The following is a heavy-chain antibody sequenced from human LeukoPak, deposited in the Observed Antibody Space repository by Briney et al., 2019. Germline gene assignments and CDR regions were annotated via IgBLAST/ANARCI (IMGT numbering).Heavy chain of an antibody. D-gene: IGHD3-10*01. CDR1: GGSISSYY. V-gene: IGHV4-38-2*02. Sequence: SETLSLTCTVSGGSISSYYWGWIRQPPGKGLEWIGSIYHSGSTYYNPSLKSRVTISVDTSKNQFSLKLSSVTAADTAVYYCARVSGSSRITMVRGVSFYFDYWGQGTLVTVSS. CDR2: IYHSGST. CDR3: ARVSGSSRITMVRGVSFYFDY. J-gene: IGHJ4*02.